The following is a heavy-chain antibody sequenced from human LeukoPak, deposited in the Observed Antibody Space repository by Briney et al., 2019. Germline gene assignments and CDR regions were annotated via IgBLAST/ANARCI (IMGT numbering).Heavy chain of an antibody. CDR1: GGSFSGYY. CDR3: ARVSSSWYQDWYFDL. CDR2: INHSGST. J-gene: IGHJ2*01. D-gene: IGHD6-13*01. V-gene: IGHV4-34*01. Sequence: SETLSLTCAVYGGSFSGYYWSWIRQPPGKGLEWIGEINHSGSTNYNPSLKSRVTISVDTSKNQFSLKLNSVTAADTAVYYCARVSSSWYQDWYFDLWGRGTLVTVSS.